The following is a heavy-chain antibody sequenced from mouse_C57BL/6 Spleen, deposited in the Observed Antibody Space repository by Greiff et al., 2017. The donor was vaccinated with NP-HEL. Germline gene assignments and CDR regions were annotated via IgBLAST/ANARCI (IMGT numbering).Heavy chain of an antibody. CDR2: IYPGSGNT. CDR3: ARSRGNYVFDY. D-gene: IGHD2-1*01. J-gene: IGHJ2*01. CDR1: GYTFTDYY. V-gene: IGHV1-76*01. Sequence: QVQLQQSGAELVRPGASVKLSCKASGYTFTDYYINWVKQRPGQGLEWIARIYPGSGNTYYNEKFKGKATLTAEKSSSTAYMQLSSLTSEDSAVYFCARSRGNYVFDYWGQGTTLTVSS.